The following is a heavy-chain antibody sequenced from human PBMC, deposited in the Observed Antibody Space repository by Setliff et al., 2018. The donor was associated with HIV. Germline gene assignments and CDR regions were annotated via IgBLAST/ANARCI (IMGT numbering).Heavy chain of an antibody. J-gene: IGHJ4*02. D-gene: IGHD3-3*02. CDR3: AREDPPADFHFWSGRLAD. CDR2: ISDNGNT. CDR1: GDSVTSGNYR. V-gene: IGHV4-61*01. Sequence: PSETLSLTCAVSGDSVTSGNYRWSWIRQPPGKGLEWISFISDNGNTKYHPSLLRRVTISIDTSKNRFSLRAEDTAVYYCAREDPPADFHFWSGRLADWGQGSLVTVSS.